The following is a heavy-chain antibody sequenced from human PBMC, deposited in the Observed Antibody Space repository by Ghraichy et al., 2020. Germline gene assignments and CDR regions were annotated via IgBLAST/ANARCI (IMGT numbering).Heavy chain of an antibody. D-gene: IGHD3-3*01. J-gene: IGHJ6*02. Sequence: SETLSLTCAVSGYSISSGYYWGWIRQPPGKGLEWIGSIYHSGSTYYNPSLKSRVTISVDTSKNQFSLKLSSVTAADTAVYYCARVGNYDFWSGYLTPHNYYYGMDVWGQGTTVTVSS. CDR1: GYSISSGYY. CDR3: ARVGNYDFWSGYLTPHNYYYGMDV. CDR2: IYHSGST. V-gene: IGHV4-38-2*01.